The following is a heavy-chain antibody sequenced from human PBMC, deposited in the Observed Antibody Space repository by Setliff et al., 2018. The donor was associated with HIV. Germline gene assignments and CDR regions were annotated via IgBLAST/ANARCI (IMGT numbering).Heavy chain of an antibody. V-gene: IGHV4-34*01. CDR3: AKKGRYYYGSGVTTDYFDD. CDR1: GTSLNTYY. Sequence: SETLSLTCAVYGTSLNTYYWTWIRYTPGRGLQWIGQIDHSGSTNYNPSLKSRVTLSVDASKNQFSLKVKSVTAADTATYYCAKKGRYYYGSGVTTDYFDDWGQGTPVTV. D-gene: IGHD3-10*01. J-gene: IGHJ4*02. CDR2: IDHSGST.